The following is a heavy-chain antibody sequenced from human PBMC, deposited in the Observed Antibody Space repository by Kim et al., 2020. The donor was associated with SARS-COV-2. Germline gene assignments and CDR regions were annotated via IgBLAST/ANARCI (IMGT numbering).Heavy chain of an antibody. D-gene: IGHD3-22*01. CDR2: IDTNTGNP. CDR3: ARDLRPDYHDICGYISWWFDT. Sequence: ASVKVSCRASGYTFTRYTIHWVRQAPGQGLQWMGWIDTNTGNPGYAQGFTGRFVFSLDTSVSTAFLQITSLKAEDTAVYYCARDLRPDYHDICGYISWWFDTGGQGAQVTVSS. CDR1: GYTFTRYT. V-gene: IGHV7-4-1*02. J-gene: IGHJ5*02.